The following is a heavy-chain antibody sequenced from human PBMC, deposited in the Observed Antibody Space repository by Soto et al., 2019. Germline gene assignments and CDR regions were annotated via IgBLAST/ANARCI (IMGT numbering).Heavy chain of an antibody. CDR1: GVPAGNNN. V-gene: IGHV3-66*01. CDR2: TYSGGDT. J-gene: IGHJ4*02. D-gene: IGHD4-17*01. Sequence: EVRLVESGGGLVRPGGSLGLLCAPSGVPAGNNNLTWARQAPGKGLEWVSVTYSGGDTRYADSVKGRFTMSRDSTKNTVYLQMDSLRAEDTAVYFCARNVPVTALGYWGQGSLVTVSS. CDR3: ARNVPVTALGY.